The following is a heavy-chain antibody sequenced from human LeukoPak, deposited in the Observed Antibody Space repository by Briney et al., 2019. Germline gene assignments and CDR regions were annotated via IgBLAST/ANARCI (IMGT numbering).Heavy chain of an antibody. D-gene: IGHD6-6*01. J-gene: IGHJ4*02. Sequence: GGSLRLSCSASRFTFPNSWMSWVRQAPGKGLEWVANIKPDGSEKYYVGSVEGRFTISRDNAKNSLSLQMDSLRGEDTAVYHCVRALGSSTADSWGQGTLVTVSS. V-gene: IGHV3-7*01. CDR3: VRALGSSTADS. CDR1: RFTFPNSW. CDR2: IKPDGSEK.